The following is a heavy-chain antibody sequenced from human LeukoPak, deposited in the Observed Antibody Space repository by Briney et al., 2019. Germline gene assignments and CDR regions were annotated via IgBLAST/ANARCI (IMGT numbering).Heavy chain of an antibody. D-gene: IGHD6-13*01. J-gene: IGHJ4*02. V-gene: IGHV6-1*01. Sequence: SQTLSLTCAISGDSVSSNRAAWSWIRQSPSRGLEWLGRTYYRSKWYSDYAVSVKSRITIKADTSKNQFSLRLNSVTPEDTAVYYSARSPGDSSSWSPDNWGQGTLVTVSS. CDR3: ARSPGDSSSWSPDN. CDR1: GDSVSSNRAA. CDR2: TYYRSKWYS.